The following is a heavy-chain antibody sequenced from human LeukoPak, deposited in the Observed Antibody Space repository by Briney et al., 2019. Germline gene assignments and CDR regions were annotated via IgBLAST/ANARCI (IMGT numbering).Heavy chain of an antibody. Sequence: MSSETLSFTCTVSGASISSYYWSWIRQPPGKGLEWIGSIHASGSTNSSPSLKSRVAMSVDTSKNEFSLQLTSVTAADTALYYCATGHFDSRGSSNLLDSCGQGTLVTVSP. CDR1: GASISSYY. D-gene: IGHD3-22*01. CDR2: IHASGST. J-gene: IGHJ4*02. V-gene: IGHV4-4*09. CDR3: ATGHFDSRGSSNLLDS.